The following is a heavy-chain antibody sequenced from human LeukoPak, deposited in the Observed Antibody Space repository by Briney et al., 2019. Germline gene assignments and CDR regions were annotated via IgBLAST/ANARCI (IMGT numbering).Heavy chain of an antibody. Sequence: SETLSLTCSVSGGSISSYYWSWIRQPPGKGLEWIGYIYYSGSTNYNPSLKSRVTMSVDTSKNQFSLKLSSVTAADTAVYHCAGGGQGLAFDYWGQGTLVTVSS. CDR1: GGSISSYY. D-gene: IGHD6-19*01. V-gene: IGHV4-59*01. CDR3: AGGGQGLAFDY. J-gene: IGHJ4*02. CDR2: IYYSGST.